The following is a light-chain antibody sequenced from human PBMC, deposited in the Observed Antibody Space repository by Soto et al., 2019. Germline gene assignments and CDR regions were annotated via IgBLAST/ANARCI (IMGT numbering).Light chain of an antibody. J-gene: IGKJ2*01. CDR3: QLYGSSPRYT. CDR2: GTS. Sequence: EIVLTQSPGTLSLSPGERATLSCRASQSATSIYLAWYQQKPGQAPRLLIYGTSNRATGIPDRFSGSGSGTDFTLTISRLEPEDFAVYYCQLYGSSPRYTFGQGTKLEI. CDR1: QSATSIY. V-gene: IGKV3-20*01.